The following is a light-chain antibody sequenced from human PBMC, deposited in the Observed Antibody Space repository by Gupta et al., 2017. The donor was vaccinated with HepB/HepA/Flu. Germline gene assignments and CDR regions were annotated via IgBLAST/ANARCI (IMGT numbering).Light chain of an antibody. CDR2: DVR. Sequence: SALPQPASVSGSPGRSTTIPSTGTSSDVGSYNRVSWYQQHPGKAPILIMYDVRKRPAGGSSRFSGSKSGNTATLTISGLQAEDEAEYYCYAQAGTVEVFGTGTKLTVL. J-gene: IGLJ1*01. CDR1: SSDVGSYNR. V-gene: IGLV2-23*02. CDR3: YAQAGTVEV.